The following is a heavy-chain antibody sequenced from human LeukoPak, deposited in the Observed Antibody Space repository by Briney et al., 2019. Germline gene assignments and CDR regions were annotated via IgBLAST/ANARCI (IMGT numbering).Heavy chain of an antibody. CDR1: GGTFSSYA. Sequence: ASVKVSCKASGGTFSSYAISWVRQAPGQGLEWMGWINPNSGGTNYAQKFQGRVTMTRDTSISTAYMELSRLRSDDTAVYYCARGLNDVFDYWGQGTLVTVSS. CDR3: ARGLNDVFDY. D-gene: IGHD1-1*01. J-gene: IGHJ4*02. CDR2: INPNSGGT. V-gene: IGHV1-2*02.